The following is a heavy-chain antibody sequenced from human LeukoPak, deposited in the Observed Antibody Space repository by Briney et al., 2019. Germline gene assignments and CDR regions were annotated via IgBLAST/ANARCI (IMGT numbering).Heavy chain of an antibody. CDR3: ARDYYHDSSGYFYY. V-gene: IGHV3-11*01. CDR2: ISSSGSTI. CDR1: GFTFSDYY. D-gene: IGHD3-22*01. J-gene: IGHJ4*02. Sequence: GGSLRLSCAASGFTFSDYYMSWIRQAPGKGLEWVSYISSSGSTIYYADSVKGRFTISRDNAKNSLYPQMNSLRAEDTAVYYCARDYYHDSSGYFYYWGQGTLVTVSS.